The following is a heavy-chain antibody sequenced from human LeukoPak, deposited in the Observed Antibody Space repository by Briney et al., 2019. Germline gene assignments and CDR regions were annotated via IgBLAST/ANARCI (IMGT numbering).Heavy chain of an antibody. CDR1: GFTVSSNY. Sequence: GGSLRLSCAASGFTVSSNYMSWVRQAPGKGLEWVSVIYSGGSTYYADSVKGRFTISRDNSKNTLYLQMNSLRAEDTAVYYCARGGFGELFTFDYWGQGTLVTVSS. V-gene: IGHV3-66*01. CDR3: ARGGFGELFTFDY. J-gene: IGHJ4*02. D-gene: IGHD3-10*01. CDR2: IYSGGST.